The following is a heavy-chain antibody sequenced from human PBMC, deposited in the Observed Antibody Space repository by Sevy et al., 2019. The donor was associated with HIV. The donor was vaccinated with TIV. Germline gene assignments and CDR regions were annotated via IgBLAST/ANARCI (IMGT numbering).Heavy chain of an antibody. D-gene: IGHD6-25*01. J-gene: IGHJ4*02. V-gene: IGHV3-30-3*01. Sequence: GGSLRLSCAASGFTFSSYAMHWVRQAPGKGLEWGAVISYDGSNKYYADSVKGRFTISRDNSKNTLYLQMNSLRAEDTAVYYCARERAGATRHFDYWGQGTLVTVSS. CDR3: ARERAGATRHFDY. CDR2: ISYDGSNK. CDR1: GFTFSSYA.